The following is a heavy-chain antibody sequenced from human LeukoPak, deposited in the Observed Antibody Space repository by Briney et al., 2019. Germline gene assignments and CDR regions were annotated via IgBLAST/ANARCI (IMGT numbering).Heavy chain of an antibody. V-gene: IGHV4-39*07. J-gene: IGHJ4*02. CDR1: GGSISSSGYY. D-gene: IGHD3-10*01. CDR3: ARVEALYNSGSVWAY. CDR2: IYYSGST. Sequence: SETLSLTCTVSGGSISSSGYYWGWIRQPPGKGLEWIGSIYYSGSTYYNPSLKSRVTISVDTSKNQFSLKLSSVTAADTAVYYCARVEALYNSGSVWAYWGQGTLVTVSS.